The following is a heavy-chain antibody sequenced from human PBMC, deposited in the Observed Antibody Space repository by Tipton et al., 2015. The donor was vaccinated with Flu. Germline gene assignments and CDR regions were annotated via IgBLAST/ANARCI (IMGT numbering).Heavy chain of an antibody. CDR3: TRYTTVQGGDCA. V-gene: IGHV1-2*02. J-gene: IGHJ4*02. CDR2: INPNSGGT. CDR1: GYTFSDFY. D-gene: IGHD2-21*02. Sequence: VQLVQSGAEVKKPGASVKVSCKTSGYTFSDFYIHCVRQAPGQGLEWMGWINPNSGGTNYAQKFHGRVTMTRDTSISTAYMELSRLRSDDTAVYYCTRYTTVQGGDCAWGQGTLVTVSS.